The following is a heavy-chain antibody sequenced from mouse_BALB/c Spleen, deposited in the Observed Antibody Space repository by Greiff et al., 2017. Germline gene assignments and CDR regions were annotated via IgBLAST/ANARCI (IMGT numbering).Heavy chain of an antibody. V-gene: IGHV5-4*02. Sequence: DVHLVESGGGLVKPGGSLKLSCAASGFTFSDYYMYWVRQTPEKRLEWVATISDGGSYTYYPDSVKGRFTISRDNAKNNLYLQMSSLKSEDTAMYYCARDGELGQAWFAYWGQGTLVTVSA. CDR1: GFTFSDYY. CDR2: ISDGGSYT. D-gene: IGHD4-1*01. CDR3: ARDGELGQAWFAY. J-gene: IGHJ3*01.